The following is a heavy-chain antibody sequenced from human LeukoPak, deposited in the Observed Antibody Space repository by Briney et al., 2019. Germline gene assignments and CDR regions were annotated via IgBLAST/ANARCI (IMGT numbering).Heavy chain of an antibody. Sequence: GESLKISCKGSGYSFTSHWIGWVRQMPGKGLEWMGIIYVGDSDTRYSPSFQGQVTISADKSISTAYLQWSSLKATDTAMYYCASQSRDYGDDYWYFDLWGRGTLVTVSS. J-gene: IGHJ2*01. D-gene: IGHD4-17*01. CDR3: ASQSRDYGDDYWYFDL. CDR2: IYVGDSDT. CDR1: GYSFTSHW. V-gene: IGHV5-51*01.